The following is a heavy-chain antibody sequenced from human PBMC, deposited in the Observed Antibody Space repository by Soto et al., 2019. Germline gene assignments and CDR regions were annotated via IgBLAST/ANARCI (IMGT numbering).Heavy chain of an antibody. J-gene: IGHJ4*02. V-gene: IGHV3-23*01. CDR1: GFTFSSYV. CDR3: AKKAGYSGYDPFHY. D-gene: IGHD5-12*01. Sequence: VQLLESGGGLVQPGGSLRLCCAASGFTFSSYVMSWVRQAPGKGLGWVSAVSTSGGSTFYAGAVKGRFDMSRDNSKITLYLQMNSLRAEDTAVYYCAKKAGYSGYDPFHYWGQGTLVTVSS. CDR2: VSTSGGST.